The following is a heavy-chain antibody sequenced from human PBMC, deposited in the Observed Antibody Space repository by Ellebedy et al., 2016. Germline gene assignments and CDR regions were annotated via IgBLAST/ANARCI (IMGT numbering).Heavy chain of an antibody. CDR2: MSWNSGSI. Sequence: GGSLRLSXAASGFTFDDYAMHWVRQAPGKGLAWVSGMSWNSGSIGYADSVKGRFTISRDNAKNSLYLQMNSLRAEDTALYYCAKARAFVGGGYMDVWGKGTTVTVSS. CDR3: AKARAFVGGGYMDV. D-gene: IGHD3-10*01. CDR1: GFTFDDYA. J-gene: IGHJ6*03. V-gene: IGHV3-9*01.